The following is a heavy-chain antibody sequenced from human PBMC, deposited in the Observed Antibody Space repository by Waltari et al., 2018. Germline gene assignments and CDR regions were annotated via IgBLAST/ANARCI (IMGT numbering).Heavy chain of an antibody. CDR1: GGSISSYY. D-gene: IGHD4-17*01. CDR2: SGN. CDR3: ARSYTVTTSPIAGY. Sequence: QVQLQESGPGLVKPSETLSLTCNVFGGSISSYYWSWIRQPPGKGLEWIGYSGNKYNPSLKSRVTISLDTSKNQFSLKLSSVTAADTAVYYCARSYTVTTSPIAGYWGQGTLVTVSS. J-gene: IGHJ4*02. V-gene: IGHV4-59*01.